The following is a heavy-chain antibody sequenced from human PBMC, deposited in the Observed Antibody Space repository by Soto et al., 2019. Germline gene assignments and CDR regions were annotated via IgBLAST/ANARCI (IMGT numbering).Heavy chain of an antibody. CDR1: GFTFTRYS. V-gene: IGHV3-21*06. CDR2: ISSTTNYI. Sequence: GGSLRLSCAASGFTFTRYSMNWVRQAPGKGLEWVSSISSTTNYIYYGDSMKGRFTISRDNGKNSLYLEMHSLRAEDTAVYYCARGSEDLTSNFDYWGQGTLVTVSS. CDR3: ARGSEDLTSNFDY. J-gene: IGHJ4*02.